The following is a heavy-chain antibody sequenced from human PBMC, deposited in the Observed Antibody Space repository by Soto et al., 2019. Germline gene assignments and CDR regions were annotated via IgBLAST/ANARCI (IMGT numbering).Heavy chain of an antibody. Sequence: HPGGSLRLSCAASGFTFSSYSMNWVRQAPGKGLEWVSYISSSSSTIYYADSVKGRFTISRDNAKNSLYLQMNSLRAEDTAVYYCARDLGEQWLPTYYYYYGMDVWGQGTTVTVSS. V-gene: IGHV3-48*01. CDR2: ISSSSSTI. J-gene: IGHJ6*02. CDR3: ARDLGEQWLPTYYYYYGMDV. CDR1: GFTFSSYS. D-gene: IGHD6-19*01.